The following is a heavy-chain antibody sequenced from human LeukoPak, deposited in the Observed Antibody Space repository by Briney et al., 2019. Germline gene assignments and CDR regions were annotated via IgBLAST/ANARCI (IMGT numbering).Heavy chain of an antibody. CDR1: GGSISSGSYY. CDR3: ARTVAYYYDSSGYFDY. Sequence: NPSETLSLTCTVSGGSISSGSYYWSWIRQPAGKGLEWIGRIYTSGSTNYNPSLKSRVTISVDTSKNQFSLKLSSVTAADTAVYYCARTVAYYYDSSGYFDYWGQGTLVTVSS. CDR2: IYTSGST. J-gene: IGHJ4*02. D-gene: IGHD3-22*01. V-gene: IGHV4-61*02.